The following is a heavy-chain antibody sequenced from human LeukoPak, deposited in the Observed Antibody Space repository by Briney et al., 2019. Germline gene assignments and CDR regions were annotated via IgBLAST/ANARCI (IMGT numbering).Heavy chain of an antibody. Sequence: SVKVSCKASGGTFSSYAISWVRQAPGQGLEWMGGIIPIFGTANYAQKFQGRVTITTDESTSTAYMELSSMRSEDAAVYYCASRFPAAGAFDIWGQGTMVTVSS. CDR1: GGTFSSYA. D-gene: IGHD3-3*01. J-gene: IGHJ3*02. CDR2: IIPIFGTA. V-gene: IGHV1-69*05. CDR3: ASRFPAAGAFDI.